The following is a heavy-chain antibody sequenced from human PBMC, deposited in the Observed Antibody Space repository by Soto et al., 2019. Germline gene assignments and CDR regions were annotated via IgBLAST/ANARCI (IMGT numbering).Heavy chain of an antibody. J-gene: IGHJ4*02. CDR3: SKRGSGSYYDY. CDR2: ISGSGGST. D-gene: IGHD3-10*01. V-gene: IGHV3-23*01. CDR1: GFTFSSYA. Sequence: EVQLLESGGGLVQPGGSLRLSCAASGFTFSSYAMRWVRQAPGKGLEWVSAISGSGGSTYYADSVKGRFTISRDNSKNTLYLQMNCLRAEDTAVYYCSKRGSGSYYDYWGQGTLVTVSS.